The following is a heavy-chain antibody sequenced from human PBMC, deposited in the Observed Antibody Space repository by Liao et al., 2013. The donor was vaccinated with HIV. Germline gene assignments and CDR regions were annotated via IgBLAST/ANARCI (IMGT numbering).Heavy chain of an antibody. CDR2: VYYTGST. CDR1: GASIRNYY. Sequence: QVQLQESGPGLVKPSETLSLTCTVSGASIRNYYWSWIRQPPGKGLEWIGYVYYTGSTNYNPSLKSRVTISVDTSKNQFSLSLTSVTAADTAVYYCARWGGYTYGLDYWAGNPGHRLF. V-gene: IGHV4-59*01. J-gene: IGHJ4*02. CDR3: ARWGGYTYGLDY. D-gene: IGHD5-18*01.